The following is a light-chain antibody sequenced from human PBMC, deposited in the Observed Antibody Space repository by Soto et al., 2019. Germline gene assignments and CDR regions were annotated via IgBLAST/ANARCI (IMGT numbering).Light chain of an antibody. J-gene: IGKJ1*01. CDR1: QSVDSNF. V-gene: IGKV3-20*01. Sequence: EIVLTQSPGTLSLSPGERATLSCRANQSVDSNFLAWNQQKPGQAPRLLIYGASNRATGIPDRFSGSGSGTDFTLTISRLEPEDFAVYYCQQYGSSGTFGQGTKVDIK. CDR2: GAS. CDR3: QQYGSSGT.